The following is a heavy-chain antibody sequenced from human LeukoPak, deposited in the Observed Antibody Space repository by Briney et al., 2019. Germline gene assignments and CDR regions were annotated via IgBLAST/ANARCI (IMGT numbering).Heavy chain of an antibody. CDR2: IIPILGIA. CDR1: GGTFSSYA. V-gene: IGHV1-69*04. J-gene: IGHJ4*02. CDR3: ARQTVVVYYFDY. Sequence: GASVKVSCKASGGTFSSYAISWVRQAPGQGLEWMGRIIPILGIANYAQKFQGRVTITADKSTSTAYMELSSLRSEDTAVYYCARQTVVVYYFDYWGRGTLVTVSS. D-gene: IGHD3-22*01.